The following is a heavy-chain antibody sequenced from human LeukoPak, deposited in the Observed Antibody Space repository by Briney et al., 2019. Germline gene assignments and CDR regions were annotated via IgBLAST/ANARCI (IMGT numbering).Heavy chain of an antibody. V-gene: IGHV3-23*01. CDR1: GFTFSSYS. CDR3: VADVPGGTYPIDY. Sequence: GGSLRLSCAASGFTFSSYSMSWVRQAPGKGLEWVSAISGSGGSTYYADSVKGRFTISRDNSKNTLYLQMSSLKTEDTAVYYCVADVPGGTYPIDYWGQGTLVTVSS. CDR2: ISGSGGST. D-gene: IGHD1-26*01. J-gene: IGHJ4*02.